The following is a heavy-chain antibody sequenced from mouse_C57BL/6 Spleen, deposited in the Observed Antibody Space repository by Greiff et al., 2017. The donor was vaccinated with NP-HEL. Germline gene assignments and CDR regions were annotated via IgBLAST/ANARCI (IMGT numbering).Heavy chain of an antibody. D-gene: IGHD1-1*02. V-gene: IGHV1-50*01. CDR3: ARGGKGVSFDY. Sequence: QVQLQQPGAELVKPGASVKLSCKASGYTFTSYWMQWVKQRPGQGLEWIGEIDPSDSYTNYNQKFKGKATLTVDTSSSTAYMQLSSLTSEDSAVYYWARGGKGVSFDYWGQGTTLTVSS. CDR2: IDPSDSYT. J-gene: IGHJ2*01. CDR1: GYTFTSYW.